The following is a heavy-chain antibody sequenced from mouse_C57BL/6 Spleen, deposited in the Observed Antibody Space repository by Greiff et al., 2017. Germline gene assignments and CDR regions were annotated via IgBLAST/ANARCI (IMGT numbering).Heavy chain of an antibody. V-gene: IGHV15-2*01. J-gene: IGHJ4*01. Sequence: QVQLQQSGSELRSPGSSVKLSCKAFDSAVFPIAYMSWVRQKPGLGFEWFEGILPSIGRSFYGEKFEAKATLDADTLSNSAYLELNSLTSEDSAIYDCARDCTGDYAMDYWGQGTSVTVSS. CDR2: ILPSIGRS. CDR3: ARDCTGDYAMDY. CDR1: DSAVFPIAY.